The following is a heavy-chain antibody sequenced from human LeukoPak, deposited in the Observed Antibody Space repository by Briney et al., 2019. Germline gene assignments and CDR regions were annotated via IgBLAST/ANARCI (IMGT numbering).Heavy chain of an antibody. CDR1: GGSLSHYY. J-gene: IGHJ4*02. V-gene: IGHV4-4*09. CDR2: ISTTGST. Sequence: SETLSLTCTVSGGSLSHYYWSWIRQPPGKGLEWIGYISTTGSTNYSPSLKSRVTISVDTSKNQFSLKLSSVTAADTAVYYCARQGYSGYGPHFDYWGQGTLVTVSS. D-gene: IGHD5-12*01. CDR3: ARQGYSGYGPHFDY.